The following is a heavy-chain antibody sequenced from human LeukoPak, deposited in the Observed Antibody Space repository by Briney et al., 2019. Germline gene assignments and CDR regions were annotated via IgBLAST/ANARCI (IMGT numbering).Heavy chain of an antibody. Sequence: GGSLRLSCAASGFTFSNYWMSWVRQAPGKGLEWVANIKEDGSDKYYVDSVKGRFTISRDNAKNSQYLQMHSLRAEDTAVYYCARDTGYNTFDYWGQGTLVTVSS. CDR3: ARDTGYNTFDY. V-gene: IGHV3-7*05. CDR1: GFTFSNYW. D-gene: IGHD5-24*01. J-gene: IGHJ4*02. CDR2: IKEDGSDK.